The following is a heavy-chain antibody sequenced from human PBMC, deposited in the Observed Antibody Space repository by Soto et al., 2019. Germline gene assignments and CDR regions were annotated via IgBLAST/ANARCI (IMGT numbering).Heavy chain of an antibody. CDR1: GFTFTSSA. CDR2: IVVGSGNT. D-gene: IGHD6-6*01. V-gene: IGHV1-58*01. Sequence: SVTVSCKASGFTFTSSAVQWVRQARGQRLEWIGWIVVGSGNTNYAQKFQGRVTITRDTSASTAYMELSSLRSEDTALYYCARDRDSSSGQREMDVWGKGTTVTVSS. CDR3: ARDRDSSSGQREMDV. J-gene: IGHJ6*04.